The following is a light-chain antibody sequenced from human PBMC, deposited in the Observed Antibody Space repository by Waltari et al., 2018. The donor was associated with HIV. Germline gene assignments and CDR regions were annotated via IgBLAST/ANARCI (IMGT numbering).Light chain of an antibody. V-gene: IGLV1-40*01. CDR1: SPNIGAGYD. J-gene: IGLJ1*01. CDR3: QSYDSGLSAYV. Sequence: QSVLTQPPSLSGAPGQRVTISCTGSSPNIGAGYDVHWFQQLPGTAPKLLIYGNTNRPSGVPDRFSGSKSGTSASLAITGLQAEDEGDYYCQSYDSGLSAYVFGTGTKVTVL. CDR2: GNT.